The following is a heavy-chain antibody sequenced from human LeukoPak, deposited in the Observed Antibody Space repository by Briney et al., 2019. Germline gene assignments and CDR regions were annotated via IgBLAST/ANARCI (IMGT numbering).Heavy chain of an antibody. D-gene: IGHD3-16*02. CDR3: AQEEHTVGGVIVWGDAFDI. CDR1: GFTFSSYA. CDR2: ISGRCEST. V-gene: IGHV3-23*01. J-gene: IGHJ3*02. Sequence: QPGGSLRLSCAASGFTFSSYAMSWVRQAPGKGLEWVSAISGRCESTYYADSVKRRFTTSRDNSKNTLYRQMNSPRAEDTAVYYCAQEEHTVGGVIVWGDAFDIWGEGTMVTVSS.